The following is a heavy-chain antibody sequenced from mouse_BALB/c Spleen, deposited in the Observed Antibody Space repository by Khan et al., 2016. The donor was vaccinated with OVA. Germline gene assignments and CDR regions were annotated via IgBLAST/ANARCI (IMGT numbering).Heavy chain of an antibody. V-gene: IGHV1-53*01. Sequence: QVQLKQSGPELVKPGASVRLSCKASGYTFTNYYLYWVKQRPGHGLEWIGDINPSNGGTNFNEKFKNKVTLTVDKSSSTAYMQLSSLTSEDSAVYYCSRAGYGTFAYWGQGTLVTVSA. CDR3: SRAGYGTFAY. J-gene: IGHJ3*01. CDR2: INPSNGGT. D-gene: IGHD2-1*01. CDR1: GYTFTNYY.